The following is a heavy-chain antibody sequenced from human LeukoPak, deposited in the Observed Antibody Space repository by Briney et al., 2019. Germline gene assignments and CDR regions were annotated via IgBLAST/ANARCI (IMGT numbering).Heavy chain of an antibody. J-gene: IGHJ4*02. D-gene: IGHD3-10*01. CDR3: ARVGYYASGPFSYFDY. CDR1: GFTFSGYA. Sequence: GGSLRLSCAASGFTFSGYAMHWVRQALGKGLEWVAVISYDGSNEYYADSVKGRFTISRDNSKNTLYLQMNSLSVEDTAVYYCARVGYYASGPFSYFDYWGQGTLVTVSS. V-gene: IGHV3-30-3*01. CDR2: ISYDGSNE.